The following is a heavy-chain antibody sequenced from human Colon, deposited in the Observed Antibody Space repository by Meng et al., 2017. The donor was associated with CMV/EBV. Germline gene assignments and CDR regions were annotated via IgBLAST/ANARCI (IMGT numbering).Heavy chain of an antibody. J-gene: IGHJ4*02. CDR1: GASITSYY. V-gene: IGHV4-4*07. CDR3: ARDSNLSGLAY. D-gene: IGHD3-10*01. CDR2: VYISGNT. Sequence: QVQLRGSGPGLVKPSETLSLTCTVSGASITSYYWSWIRQPAGKGLEWIGRVYISGNTNYNPSLKSRVTMSIDTSKNQLSLNIRSVTAADTAVYYCARDSNLSGLAYWGQGILVTVSS.